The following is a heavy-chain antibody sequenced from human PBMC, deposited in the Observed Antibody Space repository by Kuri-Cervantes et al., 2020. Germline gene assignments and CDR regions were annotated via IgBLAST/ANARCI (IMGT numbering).Heavy chain of an antibody. D-gene: IGHD3-22*01. V-gene: IGHV1-2*02. CDR3: ARYYDSSGYHDY. J-gene: IGHJ4*02. CDR2: IKPNSGGT. CDR1: GYTFTVYY. Sequence: ASVKVSCKASGYTFTVYYIHWVRQAPGQGLEWMGWIKPNSGGTNYAQKFQGRVTMTRDTSTSTVYMELSSLRSDDTAVYYCARYYDSSGYHDYWGQGTLVTVSS.